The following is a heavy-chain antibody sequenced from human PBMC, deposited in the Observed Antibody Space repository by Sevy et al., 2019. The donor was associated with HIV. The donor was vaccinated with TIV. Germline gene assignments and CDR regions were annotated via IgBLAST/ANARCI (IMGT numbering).Heavy chain of an antibody. J-gene: IGHJ4*02. D-gene: IGHD6-19*01. CDR3: ARGTGSGWYEGY. V-gene: IGHV4-61*02. Sequence: SETLSLTCTVSGGSISSGSYYWSWIRQPAGKGLEWIGRIYTSGSTNYNPSLKSRVTMSVDTSKNQFSLKLSSVTAADTAEYYCARGTGSGWYEGYWGQGTLVTVSS. CDR2: IYTSGST. CDR1: GGSISSGSYY.